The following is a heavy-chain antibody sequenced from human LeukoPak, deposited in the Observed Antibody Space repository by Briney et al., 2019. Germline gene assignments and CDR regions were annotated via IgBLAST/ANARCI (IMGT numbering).Heavy chain of an antibody. J-gene: IGHJ4*02. CDR3: ARQPMPRSTFDY. Sequence: SVKVSCKASGGIFSSYAISWVLQAPGQGLEWMGGIIPIFGTANYAQKFQGRVTITADDSTSTAYMELSSLRSEDTAVYYCARQPMPRSTFDYWGQGTLVTVSS. V-gene: IGHV1-69*13. CDR1: GGIFSSYA. CDR2: IIPIFGTA. D-gene: IGHD1-1*01.